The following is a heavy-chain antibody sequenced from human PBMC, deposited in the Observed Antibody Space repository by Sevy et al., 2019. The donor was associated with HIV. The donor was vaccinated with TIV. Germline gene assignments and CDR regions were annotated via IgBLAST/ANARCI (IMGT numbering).Heavy chain of an antibody. D-gene: IGHD5-18*01. J-gene: IGHJ3*02. CDR2: TYYRSKWYN. CDR3: ALQLWDSSAHVGAFDI. V-gene: IGHV6-1*01. Sequence: KQSQTLSLTCAISGDSVSSNSAAWNWIRQSPSRGLEWLGRTYYRSKWYNDYAVSVKSRITINPDTSKNQFSLQLNSVTPEDTAVYYCALQLWDSSAHVGAFDIWGQGTMVTVSS. CDR1: GDSVSSNSAA.